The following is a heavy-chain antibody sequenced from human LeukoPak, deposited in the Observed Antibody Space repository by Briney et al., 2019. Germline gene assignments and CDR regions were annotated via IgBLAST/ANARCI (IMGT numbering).Heavy chain of an antibody. CDR3: TRGRTWNTAPTAPPQY. CDR1: GYIFTGYY. V-gene: IGHV1-2*02. D-gene: IGHD1-1*01. CDR2: TNPKSGDT. Sequence: ASVKVSCKASGYIFTGYYMHWVRQAPGQGLEWMGWTNPKSGDTDYAQKFQGRVTMTRDTSISTVYMELSSLKSDDTAVYYCTRGRTWNTAPTAPPQYWGQETWSPSPQ. J-gene: IGHJ4*01.